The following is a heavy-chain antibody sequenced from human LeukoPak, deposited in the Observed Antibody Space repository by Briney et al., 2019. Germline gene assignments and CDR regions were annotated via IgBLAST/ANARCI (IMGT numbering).Heavy chain of an antibody. CDR2: ILYSGDT. Sequence: SETLSLTCTVSGGSISSSNYYWGWIRQPPGKGLEWIGSILYSGDTLYNPSFKSRATISVDTSKNQFSLKLTSVTAADTAVYYCVRLTIFGVLTINWFDPWGQGTLVTVSS. CDR1: GGSISSSNYY. V-gene: IGHV4-39*07. D-gene: IGHD3-3*02. J-gene: IGHJ5*02. CDR3: VRLTIFGVLTINWFDP.